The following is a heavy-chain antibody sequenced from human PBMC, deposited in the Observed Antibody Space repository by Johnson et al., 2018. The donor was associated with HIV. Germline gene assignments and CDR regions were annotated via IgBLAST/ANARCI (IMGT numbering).Heavy chain of an antibody. CDR1: GFPFRNYG. V-gene: IGHV3-30*18. J-gene: IGHJ3*02. D-gene: IGHD6-25*01. Sequence: QVQLVESGGALVQPGGSPRLSCAASGFPFRNYGMHWVRQAPGKGLEWVAVISYDGSNKYYADSVKGRFTISRDNSKNTLYLQMNSLRAEDTAVYYCAKDSQGLRAFDIWGQGTMVTVSS. CDR2: ISYDGSNK. CDR3: AKDSQGLRAFDI.